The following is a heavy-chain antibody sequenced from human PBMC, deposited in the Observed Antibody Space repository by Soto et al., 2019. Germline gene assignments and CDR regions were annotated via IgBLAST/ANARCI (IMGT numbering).Heavy chain of an antibody. CDR3: EKGGSGSYSNAFDI. V-gene: IGHV4-39*01. Sequence: SETLSLTCTVSGGSISSSSYYWGWIRQPPGKGREWMGSIYYSGSTNYNPSLKSRVTISVDTSKNQFSLKLSSVTAADTAVYYCEKGGSGSYSNAFDIWGQGTMVTVSS. CDR1: GGSISSSSYY. J-gene: IGHJ3*02. D-gene: IGHD3-10*01. CDR2: IYYSGST.